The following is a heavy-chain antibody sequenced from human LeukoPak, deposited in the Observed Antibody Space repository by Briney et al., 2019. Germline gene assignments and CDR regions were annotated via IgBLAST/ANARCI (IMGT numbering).Heavy chain of an antibody. CDR2: ISGSSSYI. J-gene: IGHJ6*03. CDR1: GFTFSSYN. D-gene: IGHD4-17*01. Sequence: PGGSLRLSCAASGFTFSSYNMNWVRQAPGKGLEWVSSISGSSSYIYYADSVKGRFTISRDNSKNTLYLQMNSLRAEDTAVYYCAKVGPMTSVTRVFRSRTYYYYYMDVWGKGTTVTVSS. CDR3: AKVGPMTSVTRVFRSRTYYYYYMDV. V-gene: IGHV3-21*04.